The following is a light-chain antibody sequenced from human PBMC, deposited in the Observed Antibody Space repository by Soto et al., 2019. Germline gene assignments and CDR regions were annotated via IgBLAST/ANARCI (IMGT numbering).Light chain of an antibody. CDR1: QTISSW. J-gene: IGKJ1*01. V-gene: IGKV1-5*03. CDR3: QQYMSYS. Sequence: DIQLTQSPSFLSASVGDRVTITCRASQTISSWLAWYQQKPGKAPKLLIYKASTLKSGVPSRFSGSGSGTEFTLTISSLQPDDFATYYCQQYMSYSFGQGTKV. CDR2: KAS.